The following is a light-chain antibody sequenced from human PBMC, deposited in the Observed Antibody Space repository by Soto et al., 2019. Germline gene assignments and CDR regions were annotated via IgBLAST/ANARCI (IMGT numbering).Light chain of an antibody. CDR2: GAS. CDR3: QQYDNWPSLT. Sequence: EIVMTQSPATLSVSPGERATLSCRASQSVSSYLAWYQQKPGQAPRLLIYGASTRATGIPARFSGSGSGTEFTITISSRQSDDFAVYYGQQYDNWPSLTFGQGTRLEIK. V-gene: IGKV3-15*01. J-gene: IGKJ5*01. CDR1: QSVSSY.